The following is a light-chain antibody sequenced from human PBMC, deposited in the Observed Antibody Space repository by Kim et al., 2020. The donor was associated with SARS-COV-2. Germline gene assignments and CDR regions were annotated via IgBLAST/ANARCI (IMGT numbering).Light chain of an antibody. V-gene: IGKV1-5*03. Sequence: SASVGDRVTITCRASQSITACLAWYQQKPGKAPKVLIYRASTLQIGVPSRFSGSGSGTEFTLTISSLQSDDFATYYCQQCDAYPYTFGQGTNLEI. CDR1: QSITAC. CDR3: QQCDAYPYT. J-gene: IGKJ2*01. CDR2: RAS.